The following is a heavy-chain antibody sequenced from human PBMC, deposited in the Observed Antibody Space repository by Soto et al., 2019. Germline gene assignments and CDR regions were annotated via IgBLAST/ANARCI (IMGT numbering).Heavy chain of an antibody. CDR3: ARETNYDFWSGYYSDAFDI. V-gene: IGHV1-46*03. CDR2: INPSGGST. Sequence: SVKVSCKASGYTFTSYYMHWVRQAPGQGLEWMGIINPSGGSTSYAQKLQGRVTMTRDTSTSTVYMELSSLRSEDTAVYYCARETNYDFWSGYYSDAFDIWGQGTMVTVSS. CDR1: GYTFTSYY. J-gene: IGHJ3*02. D-gene: IGHD3-3*01.